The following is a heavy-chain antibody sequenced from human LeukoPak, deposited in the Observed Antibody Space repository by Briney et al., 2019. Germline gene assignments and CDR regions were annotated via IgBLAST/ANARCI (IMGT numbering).Heavy chain of an antibody. CDR1: GVSISYATYQ. D-gene: IGHD3-16*01. CDR2: VSKSGTT. J-gene: IGHJ5*02. V-gene: IGHV4-61*02. CDR3: ARDPGGWFDP. Sequence: SETLSLTCTVSGVSISYATYQWTWIRQSAGKGLEWIGLVSKSGTTNYNPSHKSRVTISIDTTKNQFSLKLTSVTAADTAVYYCARDPGGWFDPWGQGTLVTVSS.